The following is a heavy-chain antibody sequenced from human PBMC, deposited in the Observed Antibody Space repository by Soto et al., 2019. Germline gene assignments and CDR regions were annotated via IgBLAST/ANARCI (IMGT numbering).Heavy chain of an antibody. D-gene: IGHD3-10*01. CDR2: TYYRSKWYN. V-gene: IGHV6-1*01. J-gene: IGHJ5*02. CDR3: ARLYYYGSWSHSWFSP. Sequence: QTLSLTCAISGASFSRNSAAWTWIRQSPSRGLEWLGRTYYRSKWYNDYAVSVKSRITINPDTSKNQFSLQLNSVTPEDTAVYYGARLYYYGSWSHSWFSPWGQASLIIVSS. CDR1: GASFSRNSAA.